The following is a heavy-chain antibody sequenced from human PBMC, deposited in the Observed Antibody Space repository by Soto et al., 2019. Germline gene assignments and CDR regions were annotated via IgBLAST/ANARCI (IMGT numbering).Heavy chain of an antibody. J-gene: IGHJ3*02. CDR2: VGGRGGGI. CDR3: AKDSFSRNGIHDPFDI. CDR1: GFIFREYA. Sequence: EAQLLESGGGLVQPGGSLRLSCAASGFIFREYAMSWVRQAPGMGLEWVSVVGGRGGGIYYADSVRGRFIVSRDDSSDTLYLQMDRLRVEDTAIYYCAKDSFSRNGIHDPFDIWGQGTMVTVSS. V-gene: IGHV3-23*01. D-gene: IGHD2-8*01.